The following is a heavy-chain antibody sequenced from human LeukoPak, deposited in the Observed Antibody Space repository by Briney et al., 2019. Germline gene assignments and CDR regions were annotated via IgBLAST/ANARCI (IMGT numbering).Heavy chain of an antibody. Sequence: GGSLRLSCAASGFTFSSYAMSWVRQAPGKGLEWVSAISGSGGSTYYADSVKGRFTISRDNSKNTLYLQMNSLRAEDTAVYDCAKSVRIVVVPAATPPLDYWAREPWSPSPQ. V-gene: IGHV3-23*01. J-gene: IGHJ4*02. CDR1: GFTFSSYA. CDR2: ISGSGGST. CDR3: AKSVRIVVVPAATPPLDY. D-gene: IGHD2-2*01.